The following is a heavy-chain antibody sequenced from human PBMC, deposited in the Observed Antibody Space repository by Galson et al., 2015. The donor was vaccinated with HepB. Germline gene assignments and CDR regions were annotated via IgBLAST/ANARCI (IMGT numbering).Heavy chain of an antibody. CDR2: IYHSGST. CDR3: ASGYSGYNFDY. J-gene: IGHJ4*02. V-gene: IGHV4-30-2*01. Sequence: TLSLTCAVSGGSISSGGYSWSWIRQPPGKGLEWIGYIYHSGSTYYNPSLKSRVTISVDRSKNQFSLKLSSVTAADRAVYYCASGYSGYNFDYWGQGTLVTVSS. CDR1: GGSISSGGYS. D-gene: IGHD5-12*01.